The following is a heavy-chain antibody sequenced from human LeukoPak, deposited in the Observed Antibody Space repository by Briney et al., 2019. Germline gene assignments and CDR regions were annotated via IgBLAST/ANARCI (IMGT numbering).Heavy chain of an antibody. D-gene: IGHD5-18*01. CDR1: GDSVTSHDYY. CDR2: MYYSGST. V-gene: IGHV4-30-4*08. Sequence: PSQTLSLTCTVSGDSVTSHDYYWSWIRQSPEKGLECIGYMYYSGSTYYNPSLKGRLTISVDTSKNQFSLKLNSVTAADTAVYYCARGQAGYTYGYWFDPWGPGTLVTVSS. CDR3: ARGQAGYTYGYWFDP. J-gene: IGHJ5*02.